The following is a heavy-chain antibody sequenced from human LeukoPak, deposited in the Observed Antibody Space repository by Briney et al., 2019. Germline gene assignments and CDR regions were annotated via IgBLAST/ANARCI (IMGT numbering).Heavy chain of an antibody. D-gene: IGHD3-22*01. CDR2: IYYSGST. V-gene: IGHV4-39*01. CDR1: GGSISSSSYY. J-gene: IGHJ4*02. Sequence: SETLSLTCTVSGGSISSSSYYWGWIRQPPGKVLEWIGSIYYSGSTYYNPSLQSRVTISVDTSKNQFSLKLSSVTAADTAVYYCARQDYDSSGYYSLNYFDYWGQGTLVTVSS. CDR3: ARQDYDSSGYYSLNYFDY.